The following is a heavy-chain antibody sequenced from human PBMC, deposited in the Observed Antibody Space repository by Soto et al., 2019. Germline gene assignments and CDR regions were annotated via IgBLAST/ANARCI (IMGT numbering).Heavy chain of an antibody. D-gene: IGHD2-15*01. CDR3: GREAPGCSGGTGLDY. J-gene: IGHJ4*02. Sequence: GGSLRLSCAASGFTLSAYSMHWVRQAPGKGLEWVSYISSSSSTIYYADSVRGRFTISRDNAKNSLYLQMNSLRDEDTAVFYCGREAPGCSGGTGLDYWGQGTLVTVSS. V-gene: IGHV3-48*02. CDR2: ISSSSSTI. CDR1: GFTLSAYS.